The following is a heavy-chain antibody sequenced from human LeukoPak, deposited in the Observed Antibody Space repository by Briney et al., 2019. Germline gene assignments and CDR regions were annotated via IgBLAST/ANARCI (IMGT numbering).Heavy chain of an antibody. D-gene: IGHD5-24*01. CDR1: GFTFSSYG. Sequence: PGRSLRLSCAASGFTFSSYGMHWVRQAPGKGLEWVAVISYDGSNKYYADSVKGRFTISRDNSKNTLYLQMNSLRAEDTAVYYCARDLVRDGYNHFDYWGQGTLVTVSS. CDR2: ISYDGSNK. CDR3: ARDLVRDGYNHFDY. J-gene: IGHJ4*02. V-gene: IGHV3-30*03.